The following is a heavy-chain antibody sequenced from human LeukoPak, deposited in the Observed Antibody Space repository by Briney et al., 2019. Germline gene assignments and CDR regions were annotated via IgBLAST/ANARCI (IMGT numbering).Heavy chain of an antibody. CDR2: IYSGGST. V-gene: IGHV3-53*01. Sequence: GGSLRLSCAASGFTVSSNYMSWVRQAPGKGLGWVSVIYSGGSTYYADSVKGRFTISRDNSKNTLYLQMNSLRAEDTAVYYCASGSGSYRTPYYYMDVWGTGTTVTVSS. CDR3: ASGSGSYRTPYYYMDV. D-gene: IGHD3-10*01. J-gene: IGHJ6*03. CDR1: GFTVSSNY.